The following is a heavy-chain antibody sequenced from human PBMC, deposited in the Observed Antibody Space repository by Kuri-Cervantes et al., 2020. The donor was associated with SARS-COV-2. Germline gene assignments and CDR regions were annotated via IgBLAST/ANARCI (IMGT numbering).Heavy chain of an antibody. J-gene: IGHJ5*02. CDR2: IYWDDDK. V-gene: IGHV2-5*02. Sequence: SGPTLVKPTQTLTLTCTFSGFSLSTSGVGVGWIRQPPGKALEWLALIYWDDDKRYSPSLKSRLTITKDTSKNQVVLTMTNMDPVDTATYYCAHRPMYYDILTGYARSGWFDPWGQGTLVTVSS. CDR1: GFSLSTSGVG. CDR3: AHRPMYYDILTGYARSGWFDP. D-gene: IGHD3-9*01.